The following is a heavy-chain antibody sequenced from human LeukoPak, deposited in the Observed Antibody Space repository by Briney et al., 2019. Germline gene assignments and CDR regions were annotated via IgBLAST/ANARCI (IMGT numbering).Heavy chain of an antibody. J-gene: IGHJ6*03. D-gene: IGHD4-23*01. CDR3: ARGVTAASFYYYMDV. CDR1: GYTFTGYY. Sequence: GASVKVSCKASGYTFTGYYMHWVPQAPGQGLEWMGWNHPNSGGTKNAQMFQGRVTMTRDTSISTAYMELSRLRSDDTAVYYCARGVTAASFYYYMDVWAKGTTVTVSS. CDR2: NHPNSGGT. V-gene: IGHV1-2*02.